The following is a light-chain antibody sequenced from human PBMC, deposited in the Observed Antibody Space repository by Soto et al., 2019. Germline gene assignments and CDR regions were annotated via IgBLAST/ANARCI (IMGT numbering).Light chain of an antibody. CDR2: GAS. CDR3: QQYGRLLPT. J-gene: IGKJ1*01. V-gene: IGKV3-20*01. CDR1: QSVTSSH. Sequence: EIVLTQSPGTLSLSPGERATLSCRASQSVTSSHLAWYQQKPGQAPRLLIHGASSRATGIPDRFSGSGSGTDFTLTISRLEPEDFAVYYCQQYGRLLPTFGQGTKGEIK.